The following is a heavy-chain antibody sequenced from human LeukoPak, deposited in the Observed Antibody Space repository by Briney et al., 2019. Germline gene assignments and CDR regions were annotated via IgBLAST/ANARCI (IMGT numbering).Heavy chain of an antibody. V-gene: IGHV3-74*01. Sequence: GGSLRLSCAASGFTFSSYWMHWVRQAPGKGLVWVSRINSDGSSTSYADSVKGRFTISRDNARNTLYLQMNSLRAEDTAVYYCARDFVPFIGNDAFDIWGQGTMVTVSS. CDR2: INSDGSST. CDR3: ARDFVPFIGNDAFDI. D-gene: IGHD3-16*02. CDR1: GFTFSSYW. J-gene: IGHJ3*02.